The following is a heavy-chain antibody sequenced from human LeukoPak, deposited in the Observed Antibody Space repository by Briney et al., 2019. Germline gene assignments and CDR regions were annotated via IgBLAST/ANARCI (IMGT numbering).Heavy chain of an antibody. V-gene: IGHV3-23*01. CDR1: GFTFSSCA. CDR3: AKSGASMGDSPVDF. J-gene: IGHJ3*01. CDR2: ISASGGST. D-gene: IGHD3-16*01. Sequence: WGSLPHSCTASGFTFSSCAMSWVRQAPGKGLEWVSTISASGGSTYYADSVKGRFTISRDNSKNTLYLQMNSLRAEDTAVFYCAKSGASMGDSPVDFWGQGTMVTVSS.